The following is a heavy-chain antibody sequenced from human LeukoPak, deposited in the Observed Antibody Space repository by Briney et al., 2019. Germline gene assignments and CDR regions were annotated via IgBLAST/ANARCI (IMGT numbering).Heavy chain of an antibody. CDR3: AREGGDGDYERYYFDY. V-gene: IGHV1-46*01. J-gene: IGHJ4*02. CDR2: INPSGGST. D-gene: IGHD4-17*01. CDR1: GYTFTSYY. Sequence: ASVKVSCKASGYTFTSYYMHWVRQAPGQGLEWMGIINPSGGSTSYAQKFQGRVTMTRDTSTSTVYMELSSLRFEDTAVYYCAREGGDGDYERYYFDYWGQGTLVTVSS.